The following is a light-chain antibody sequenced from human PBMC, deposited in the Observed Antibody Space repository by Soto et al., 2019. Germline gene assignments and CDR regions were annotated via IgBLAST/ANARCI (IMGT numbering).Light chain of an antibody. CDR1: SSDDGGYNY. V-gene: IGLV2-14*03. J-gene: IGLJ2*01. CDR2: DVS. CDR3: GSYTRRTPLA. Sequence: QSALTQPASVSGSPGQSITISCTGTSSDDGGYNYVSWDQKHPGKAPKLIIYDVSNRPSGVSNRFSGSKSGNTASLTISGLQAEDEADYYCGSYTRRTPLAFGGGTKLTVL.